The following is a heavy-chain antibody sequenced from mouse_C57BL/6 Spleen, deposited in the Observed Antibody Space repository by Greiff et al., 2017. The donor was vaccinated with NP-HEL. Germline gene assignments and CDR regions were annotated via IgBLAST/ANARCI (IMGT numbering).Heavy chain of an antibody. Sequence: VQLQQPGAELVRPGTSVKLSCKASGYTFTSYWMHWVKQRPGQGLEWIGVIDPSDSYTNYNQKFKGKATLTVDTSSSTAYMQLSSLTSEDSAVYYCARSFYYYGSTSFAYWGQGTLVTVSA. CDR2: IDPSDSYT. D-gene: IGHD1-1*01. CDR3: ARSFYYYGSTSFAY. J-gene: IGHJ3*01. CDR1: GYTFTSYW. V-gene: IGHV1-59*01.